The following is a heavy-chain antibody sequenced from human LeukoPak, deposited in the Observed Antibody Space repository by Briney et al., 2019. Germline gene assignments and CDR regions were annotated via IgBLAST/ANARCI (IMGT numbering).Heavy chain of an antibody. V-gene: IGHV3-30-3*01. CDR3: ARELWVGEPGYFDY. Sequence: GRSLRLSCVASGFTFRSYAMHWVRQAPGKGLEWVIVISSDGTNKYYADSVKGRFTVSRDNSKNTLYLQMNSLRAEDTAVYYCARELWVGEPGYFDYWGQGTLVTVSS. CDR1: GFTFRSYA. J-gene: IGHJ4*02. D-gene: IGHD3-10*01. CDR2: ISSDGTNK.